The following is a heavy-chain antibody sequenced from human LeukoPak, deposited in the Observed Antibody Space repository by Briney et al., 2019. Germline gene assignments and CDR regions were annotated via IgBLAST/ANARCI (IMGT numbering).Heavy chain of an antibody. CDR1: GCSISSYY. CDR3: AGYYDSSGLVGDAFDI. Sequence: SETLSLTCNVSGCSISSYYWSWIRQPPGQGLEWIGYIYYSGSTNYNPSLKSRVTISVDTSKNQFSLKLSSVTAADTAVYYCAGYYDSSGLVGDAFDIWGQGTMVTVSS. CDR2: IYYSGST. D-gene: IGHD3-22*01. J-gene: IGHJ3*02. V-gene: IGHV4-59*01.